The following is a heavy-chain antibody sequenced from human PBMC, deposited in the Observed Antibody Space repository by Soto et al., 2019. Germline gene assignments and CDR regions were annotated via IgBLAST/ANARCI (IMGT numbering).Heavy chain of an antibody. Sequence: LGDSLKISCKGSGYSFAGYWITWVRQKPGKGLEWMGRIDPSDSQTYYSPSFRGHVTISVTKSITTVFLQWSSLRASDTAMYYCARQIYDSDTGPNFQYYFDSWGQGTPVTVSS. CDR3: ARQIYDSDTGPNFQYYFDS. CDR2: IDPSDSQT. D-gene: IGHD3-22*01. V-gene: IGHV5-10-1*01. J-gene: IGHJ4*02. CDR1: GYSFAGYW.